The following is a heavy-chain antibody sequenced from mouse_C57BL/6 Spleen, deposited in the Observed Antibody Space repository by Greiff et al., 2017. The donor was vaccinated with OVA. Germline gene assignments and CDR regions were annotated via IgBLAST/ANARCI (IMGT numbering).Heavy chain of an antibody. Sequence: EVQLQQSGPELVKPGASVKISCKASGYTFTDYYMNWVKQSHGKSLEWIGDINPNNGGTRYNQKFKGKATLTVDKSSSTAYMELRSLTSEDSAVYYCARGRNGPYYAMDYWGQGTSVTVSS. CDR2: INPNNGGT. CDR1: GYTFTDYY. V-gene: IGHV1-26*01. D-gene: IGHD1-1*02. CDR3: ARGRNGPYYAMDY. J-gene: IGHJ4*01.